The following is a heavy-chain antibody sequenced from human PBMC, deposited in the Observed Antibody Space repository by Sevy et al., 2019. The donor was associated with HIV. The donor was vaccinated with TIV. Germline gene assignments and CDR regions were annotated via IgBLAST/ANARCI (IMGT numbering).Heavy chain of an antibody. Sequence: ASVKVSCKASGYTFTGYYLHWVRQAPGQGLEWMGWINPNSGGTNYAPKFQGRVTMTRDTSISTASMELSRLRSDDTAVYYCTRSAAEAKNFYCSGDCYSDYWGQGTLVTVSS. V-gene: IGHV1-2*02. J-gene: IGHJ4*02. CDR3: TRSAAEAKNFYCSGDCYSDY. D-gene: IGHD2-21*02. CDR1: GYTFTGYY. CDR2: INPNSGGT.